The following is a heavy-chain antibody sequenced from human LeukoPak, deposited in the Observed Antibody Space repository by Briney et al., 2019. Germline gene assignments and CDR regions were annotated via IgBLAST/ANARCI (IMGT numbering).Heavy chain of an antibody. J-gene: IGHJ6*02. V-gene: IGHV3-48*03. D-gene: IGHD2-2*01. Sequence: GSVRLSCAASRFTFSNYDINWVGQAPGKGLVWVSYISSSGKTIYYADSVKGRFAISRDNAKNLSYLQMSSLRAEDTAVYYCARDRVVSAATGYYYYGMDVWGQGNPVSVSS. CDR2: ISSSGKTI. CDR3: ARDRVVSAATGYYYYGMDV. CDR1: RFTFSNYD.